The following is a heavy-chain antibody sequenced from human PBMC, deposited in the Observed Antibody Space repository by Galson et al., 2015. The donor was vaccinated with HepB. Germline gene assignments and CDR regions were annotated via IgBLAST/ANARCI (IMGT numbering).Heavy chain of an antibody. J-gene: IGHJ2*01. CDR1: GFTFRSYF. CDR2: IWYDGSNG. V-gene: IGHV3-33*01. Sequence: SLRLSCAASGFTFRSYFMHWVCQAPGKGLEWVAVIWYDGSNGYYVDSVKGRFSISRDNSKNTVYLQMNSLRAEDTAVYYCARSGLRWYFDLWGRGTLVSVSS. CDR3: ARSGLRWYFDL. D-gene: IGHD4-17*01.